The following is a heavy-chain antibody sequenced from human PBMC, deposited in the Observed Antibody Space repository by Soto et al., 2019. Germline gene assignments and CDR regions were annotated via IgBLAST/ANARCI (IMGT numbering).Heavy chain of an antibody. CDR3: AREEFEDGRGHSGY. CDR1: GFTFSTSA. J-gene: IGHJ4*02. V-gene: IGHV3-30-3*01. D-gene: IGHD3-22*01. Sequence: QVQVVESGGGVVQPGGSLRLSCAASGFTFSTSAMHWVRQAPGKGLEWMAMISYGGNNKYYADSVKGRFTISRDISESTLYLQMNSLRTEDTAVYYCAREEFEDGRGHSGYWDQGTLVSVSS. CDR2: ISYGGNNK.